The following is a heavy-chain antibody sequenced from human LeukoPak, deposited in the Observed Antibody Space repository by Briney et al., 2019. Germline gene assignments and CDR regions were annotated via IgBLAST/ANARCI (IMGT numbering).Heavy chain of an antibody. V-gene: IGHV1-18*01. CDR1: GGTFSNYG. Sequence: ASVKVSCKASGGTFSNYGISWVRQAPGQGLEWMGWISAYNGNTKYAQKFQGRVTMTTDTSTSTAYMEVRSLRSDDTAVYYCARGFPPRRNYDRNGYYSYYFDHWGQGTLVTVSS. D-gene: IGHD3-22*01. CDR3: ARGFPPRRNYDRNGYYSYYFDH. CDR2: ISAYNGNT. J-gene: IGHJ4*02.